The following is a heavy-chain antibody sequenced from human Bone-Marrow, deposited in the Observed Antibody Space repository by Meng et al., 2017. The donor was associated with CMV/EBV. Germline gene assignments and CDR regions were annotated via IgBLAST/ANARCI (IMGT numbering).Heavy chain of an antibody. D-gene: IGHD2-2*02. CDR1: GGSFSGYY. Sequence: SQTLSLICAVYGGSFSGYYWSWIRQPPGKGLEWIGEINHSGSTNYNPSLKSRVTISVDTSKNQFSLKLSSVTAADTAVYYCARGRRRYCSSTSCYMGWFDPWGQATLVTVSS. J-gene: IGHJ5*02. V-gene: IGHV4-34*01. CDR3: ARGRRRYCSSTSCYMGWFDP. CDR2: INHSGST.